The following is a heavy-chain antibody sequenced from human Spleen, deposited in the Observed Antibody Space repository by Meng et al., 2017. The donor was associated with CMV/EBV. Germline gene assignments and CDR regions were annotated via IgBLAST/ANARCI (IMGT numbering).Heavy chain of an antibody. J-gene: IGHJ4*02. Sequence: CAASGFTFSSHGMHWVRQAPGKGLEWVAVIWYDGSNKYYADSVKGRFTISRDNSKNTLYLLMNSLRAEDTAVYYCAKDGMVRGVLDYWGQGTLVTVSS. V-gene: IGHV3-33*06. D-gene: IGHD3-10*01. CDR2: IWYDGSNK. CDR1: GFTFSSHG. CDR3: AKDGMVRGVLDY.